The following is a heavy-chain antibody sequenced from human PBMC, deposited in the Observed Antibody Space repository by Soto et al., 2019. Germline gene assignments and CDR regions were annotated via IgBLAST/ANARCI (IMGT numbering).Heavy chain of an antibody. CDR2: ISSNGGST. CDR3: ARGEGTTEDSGFIIIDY. D-gene: IGHD5-12*01. V-gene: IGHV3-64*01. Sequence: GGSLRLSCAASGFTFSSYAMHWVRQAPGKGLEYVSAISSNGGSTYYANSVKGRFTISRDNSKNTLYLQMGSLRAEDMAVYYCARGEGTTEDSGFIIIDYWGQGTLVTVSS. J-gene: IGHJ4*02. CDR1: GFTFSSYA.